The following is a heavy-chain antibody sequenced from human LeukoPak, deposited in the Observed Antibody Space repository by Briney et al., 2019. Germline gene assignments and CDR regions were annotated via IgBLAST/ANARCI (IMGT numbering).Heavy chain of an antibody. J-gene: IGHJ4*02. D-gene: IGHD3-16*01. CDR1: DGSISSYY. CDR3: ARLGGYSDH. CDR2: IHSSGST. V-gene: IGHV4-4*09. Sequence: PSETLSLTCSVSDGSISSYYWSWIRQPPGKGLEWIGYIHSSGSTHYNPSLKSRVTTSLDTSKNQFSLKLSSVTAADTAVYYCARLGGYSDHWGQGTLVTVSS.